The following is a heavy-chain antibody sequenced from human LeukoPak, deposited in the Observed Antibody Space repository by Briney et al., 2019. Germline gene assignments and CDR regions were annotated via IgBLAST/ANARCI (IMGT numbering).Heavy chain of an antibody. CDR1: GGSISSSSYY. Sequence: SETLSLTCTVSGGSISSSSYYWGWIRQPQGKGLECIWSIYYSGSTYYNPSLKSLVTISVDTSKNQCSLKLSSVTAADTAVYYCARPSYSNYIYYWGQGTLVTVSS. D-gene: IGHD4-11*01. CDR3: ARPSYSNYIYY. V-gene: IGHV4-39*01. J-gene: IGHJ4*02. CDR2: IYYSGST.